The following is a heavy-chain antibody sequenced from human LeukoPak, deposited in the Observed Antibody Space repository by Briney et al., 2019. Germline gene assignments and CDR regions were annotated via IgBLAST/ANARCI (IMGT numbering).Heavy chain of an antibody. Sequence: SETLSLTCTVSGGSISSSSYYWGWIRQPPGKGLEWIGSIYYSGSTYYNPSLKSRVTISVDTSKNQFSLKLSSVTAADTAVYYCAREVGSGWYPSWFDLWGQGTLVTVSS. J-gene: IGHJ5*02. D-gene: IGHD6-19*01. CDR1: GGSISSSSYY. CDR2: IYYSGST. V-gene: IGHV4-39*07. CDR3: AREVGSGWYPSWFDL.